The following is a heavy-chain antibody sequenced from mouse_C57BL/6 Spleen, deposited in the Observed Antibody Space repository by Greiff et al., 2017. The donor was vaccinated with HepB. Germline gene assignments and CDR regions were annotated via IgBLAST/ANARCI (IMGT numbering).Heavy chain of an antibody. V-gene: IGHV14-4*01. CDR2: IDPENGDT. CDR1: GFNIKDDY. D-gene: IGHD1-1*01. CDR3: TRDGSRGWYFDV. J-gene: IGHJ1*03. Sequence: VQLQQSGAELVRPGASVKLSCTASGFNIKDDYMHWVKQRPEQGLEWIGWIDPENGDTEYASKFQGKATITADTSSNPAYLQLSSLTSEDTAVYYWTRDGSRGWYFDVWGTGTTVTVSS.